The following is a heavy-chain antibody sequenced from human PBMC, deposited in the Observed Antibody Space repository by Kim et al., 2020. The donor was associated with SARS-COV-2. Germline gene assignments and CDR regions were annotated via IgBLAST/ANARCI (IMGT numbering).Heavy chain of an antibody. D-gene: IGHD2-2*01. V-gene: IGHV4-34*01. CDR1: GGSSSGYY. CDR3: ARGIVVVPAAMRGGYYFDY. Sequence: SETLSLTCAVYGGSSSGYYWSWIRQPPGKGLEWIGEINHSGSTNYNPSLKSRVTISVDTSKNQFSLKLSSVTAADTAVYYCARGIVVVPAAMRGGYYFDYWGQGTLVTVSS. CDR2: INHSGST. J-gene: IGHJ4*02.